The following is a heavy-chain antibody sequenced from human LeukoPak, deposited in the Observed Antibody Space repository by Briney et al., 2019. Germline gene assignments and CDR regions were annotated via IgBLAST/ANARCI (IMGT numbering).Heavy chain of an antibody. CDR2: IWYDGSNQ. V-gene: IGHV3-33*06. Sequence: HPGGSLRLSCAASGFSFSSYAMHWVRQAPGKGLEWVAVIWYDGSNQYYADSVRGRFTISRDNSKNTLHLQMNSLRAEDTAAYYCVKSGPDFGDLPSEYYFHFWGQGTLVTVSS. CDR3: VKSGPDFGDLPSEYYFHF. J-gene: IGHJ4*02. CDR1: GFSFSSYA. D-gene: IGHD4-17*01.